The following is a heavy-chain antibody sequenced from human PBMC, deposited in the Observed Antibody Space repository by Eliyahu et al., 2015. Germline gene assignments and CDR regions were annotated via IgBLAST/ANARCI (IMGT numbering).Heavy chain of an antibody. V-gene: IGHV3-49*04. CDR3: TRDPGGWLLGYFDY. D-gene: IGHD6-19*01. Sequence: EVQLVESGGGLVQPGRSLRLSCTASGFPFGDYAMSWVRQAPGKGLEWVGFIRSTAYGGTTEYAASVKGRFTISTDGSKSIAYLQMSSLKTDDTAIYYCTRDPGGWLLGYFDYWGQGTLVTVSS. J-gene: IGHJ4*02. CDR1: GFPFGDYA. CDR2: IRSTAYGGTT.